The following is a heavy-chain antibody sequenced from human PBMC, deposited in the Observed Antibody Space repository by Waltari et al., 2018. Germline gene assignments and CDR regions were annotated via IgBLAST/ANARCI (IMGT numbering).Heavy chain of an antibody. CDR3: ARDDRSIAALQY. CDR2: IWVDGTTT. D-gene: IGHD6-6*01. J-gene: IGHJ4*02. V-gene: IGHV3-33*01. CDR1: GFDLDDYG. Sequence: QVQLVESGGGVVQPRRSLRLSCAAYGFDLDDYGMPWVRPAPGKGLEWVAIIWVDGTTTYSAESVKGRFTISRDSSRNTVYLQMNSLRAEDTAVYYCARDDRSIAALQYWGQGTLVTVSS.